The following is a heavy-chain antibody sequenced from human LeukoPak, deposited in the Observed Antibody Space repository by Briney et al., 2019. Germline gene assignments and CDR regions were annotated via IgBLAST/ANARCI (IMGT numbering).Heavy chain of an antibody. CDR2: ISSSSSYT. CDR3: ARDRIYDYIWGSYRPDYFDY. J-gene: IGHJ4*02. CDR1: GFTFSSYS. D-gene: IGHD3-16*02. Sequence: GGSLRLSCAASGFTFSSYSLNWVRQAPGKGLERVSSISSSSSYTYYADSVKGRFTISRDNAKNSLYLQMNSLRAEDTAVYYCARDRIYDYIWGSYRPDYFDYWGQGTLVTVSS. V-gene: IGHV3-21*01.